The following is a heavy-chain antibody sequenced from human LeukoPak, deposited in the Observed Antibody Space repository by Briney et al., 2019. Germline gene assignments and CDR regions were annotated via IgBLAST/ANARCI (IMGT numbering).Heavy chain of an antibody. CDR1: GFTFSSYA. V-gene: IGHV3-30*04. D-gene: IGHD6-13*01. Sequence: GGSLRLSCAASGFTFSSYAMHWVRQAPGKGLEWVAVISYDGSNKYYADSVKGRFTISRDNSKNTLYLQMNSLKAEDTAVYYCARAQQLNYWGQGTLVTVSS. J-gene: IGHJ4*02. CDR3: ARAQQLNY. CDR2: ISYDGSNK.